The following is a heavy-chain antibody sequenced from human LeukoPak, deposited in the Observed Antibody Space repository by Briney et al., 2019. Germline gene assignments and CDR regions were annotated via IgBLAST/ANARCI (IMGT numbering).Heavy chain of an antibody. CDR3: ARDFIAVGGSNLFLMV. CDR1: GYTFSNFA. J-gene: IGHJ1*01. V-gene: IGHV1-3*01. CDR2: INAANGNS. Sequence: ASVKVSCKASGYTFSNFAIHWVRQAPGQSLEWMGWINAANGNSVYSEKLQGRVTISRDTSASTANVEVGSLKSEDTGIYFCARDFIAVGGSNLFLMVWGQGTLVTVSS. D-gene: IGHD6-19*01.